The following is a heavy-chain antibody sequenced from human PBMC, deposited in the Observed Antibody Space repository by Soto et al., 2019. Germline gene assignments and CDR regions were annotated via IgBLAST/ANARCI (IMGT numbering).Heavy chain of an antibody. Sequence: QLQLQESGPGLVKPSETLSLTCTVSGGSINNSSFYWGWVRQPPGKRLEWIGSIYYSGRAYYNPSLKSRLTISVDTSKNLFSLNLSSVTAADTAVYFCARRPLVRGIIPYYFDSWGQGTLVTVSS. CDR1: GGSINNSSFY. CDR2: IYYSGRA. J-gene: IGHJ4*02. V-gene: IGHV4-39*01. CDR3: ARRPLVRGIIPYYFDS. D-gene: IGHD3-10*01.